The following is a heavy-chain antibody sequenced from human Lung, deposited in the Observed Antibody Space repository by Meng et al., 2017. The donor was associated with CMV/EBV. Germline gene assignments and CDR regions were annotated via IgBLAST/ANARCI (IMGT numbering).Heavy chain of an antibody. Sequence: YGGSLSGDYWSWIRQTPGKGLEWIGEIRHSGDTTNYNPSLKSRVTISIDTSKKQFSLKLSAVTAADTAVYYCARQYSSAYYSDYWGQGTLVTVSS. CDR3: ARQYSSAYYSDY. CDR1: GGSLSGDY. CDR2: IRHSGDTT. V-gene: IGHV4-34*01. D-gene: IGHD6-6*01. J-gene: IGHJ4*02.